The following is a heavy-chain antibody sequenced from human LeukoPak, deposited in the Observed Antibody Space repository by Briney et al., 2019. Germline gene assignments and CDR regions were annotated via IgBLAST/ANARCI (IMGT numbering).Heavy chain of an antibody. J-gene: IGHJ6*03. CDR1: GFTFSNYG. Sequence: GGSLRLSCAASGFTFSNYGMSWVRQAPGKGLEWVSAISGSGGSTYYADSMKGRFTISRDNSKNTLHLQMNSLRAEDTAVYYCAKDGGVYSTPYYMDVWGKGTTVTVSS. CDR2: ISGSGGST. D-gene: IGHD6-13*01. V-gene: IGHV3-23*01. CDR3: AKDGGVYSTPYYMDV.